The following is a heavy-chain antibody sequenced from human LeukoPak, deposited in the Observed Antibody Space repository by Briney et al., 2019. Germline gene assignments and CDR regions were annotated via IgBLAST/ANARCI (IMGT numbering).Heavy chain of an antibody. J-gene: IGHJ6*02. V-gene: IGHV3-48*03. D-gene: IGHD5-12*01. CDR3: ARVREDSGLWDYYYYGMDV. CDR1: GFTFSSYE. Sequence: EGSLRLSCAASGFTFSSYEMNWVRQAPGKGPEWVSYISSSGSTIYYADSVKGRFTISRDNAKNSLYLQMNSLRAEDTAVYYCARVREDSGLWDYYYYGMDVWGQGTTVTVSS. CDR2: ISSSGSTI.